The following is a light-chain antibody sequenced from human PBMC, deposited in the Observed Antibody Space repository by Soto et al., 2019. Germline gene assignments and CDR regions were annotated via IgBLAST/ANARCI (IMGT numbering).Light chain of an antibody. CDR1: SSDVGGYNY. V-gene: IGLV2-8*01. CDR3: SSYGGSNTVV. CDR2: EVS. Sequence: QSALTQPPSASGSPGQSVTISCTGSSSDVGGYNYVSWYQQHPGKAPKLMIYEVSKRPSGVPDRLSGSKSGNTASLTVSGLQAEYEADIYGSSYGGSNTVVFGGGTKLTV. J-gene: IGLJ2*01.